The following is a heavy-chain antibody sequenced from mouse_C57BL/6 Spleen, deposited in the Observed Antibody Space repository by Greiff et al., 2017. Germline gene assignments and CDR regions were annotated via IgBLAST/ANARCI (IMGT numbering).Heavy chain of an antibody. J-gene: IGHJ3*01. Sequence: VLRVESGPGLVAPSQSLSITCTVSGFSLTSYGVCWVRQPPGKGLEWLGVIWGDGGTNYHSARISRLSISNDHSKSHVFLKLIRLQSDDTATYYCASHGDDEEAWFADWGQGTLVTVSA. CDR3: ASHGDDEEAWFAD. CDR2: IWGDGGT. D-gene: IGHD2-2*01. CDR1: GFSLTSYG. V-gene: IGHV2-3*01.